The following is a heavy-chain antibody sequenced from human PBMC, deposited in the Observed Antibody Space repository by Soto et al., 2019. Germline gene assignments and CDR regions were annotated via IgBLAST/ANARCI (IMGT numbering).Heavy chain of an antibody. D-gene: IGHD2-15*01. Sequence: SETLSLTCTVSGGSISSSSYYWGWIRQPPGKGLEWIGSIYYSGSTYYNPSLKSRVTISVDTSKNQFSLKLSSVTAADTAVYYCVRVVVTNYYYYGMDVWGQGTTVTVSS. CDR3: VRVVVTNYYYYGMDV. CDR1: GGSISSSSYY. J-gene: IGHJ6*02. V-gene: IGHV4-39*01. CDR2: IYYSGST.